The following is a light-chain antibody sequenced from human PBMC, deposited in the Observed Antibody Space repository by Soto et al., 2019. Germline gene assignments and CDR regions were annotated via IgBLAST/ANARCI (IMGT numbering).Light chain of an antibody. CDR3: QQYHSFSLT. CDR1: QSITYW. J-gene: IGKJ2*01. CDR2: DVF. Sequence: DIQMTHSPSSLSASVGDRVTITCRASQSITYWLAWYQQKPGRAPKLLIYDVFNLQSGVPSRFSGSGSGKEFTLTISSLQPDDSATYYCQQYHSFSLTFGQGTQVDIX. V-gene: IGKV1-5*01.